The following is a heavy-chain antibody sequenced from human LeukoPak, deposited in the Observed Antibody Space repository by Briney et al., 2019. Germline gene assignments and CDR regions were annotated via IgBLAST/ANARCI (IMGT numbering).Heavy chain of an antibody. CDR1: GGSISSYY. J-gene: IGHJ4*02. D-gene: IGHD6-13*01. V-gene: IGHV4-59*01. Sequence: SETLSLTCTVSGGSISSYYWSWIRQPPGKGLEWIGYIYYSGSTNYNPSLKSRVTISVDTSKNQFSLKLSSVTAADTAVYYCARAKYGFRGSSSCEYTFDYWGQGTLVTVSS. CDR3: ARAKYGFRGSSSCEYTFDY. CDR2: IYYSGST.